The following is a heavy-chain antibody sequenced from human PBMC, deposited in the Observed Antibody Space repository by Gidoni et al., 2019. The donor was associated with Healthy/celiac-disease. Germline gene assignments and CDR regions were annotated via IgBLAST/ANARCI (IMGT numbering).Heavy chain of an antibody. CDR1: GFTFSSYA. CDR2: ISGSGGST. J-gene: IGHJ4*02. Sequence: EVQLLESGGGLVQPGGSLRLSCAASGFTFSSYARSWVRQAPGKGLEWVSAISGSGGSTYYADSVKGRFTISRDNSKNTLYLQMNSLRAEDTAVYYCAQTPVDTAMVFDYWGQGTLVTVSS. V-gene: IGHV3-23*01. D-gene: IGHD5-18*01. CDR3: AQTPVDTAMVFDY.